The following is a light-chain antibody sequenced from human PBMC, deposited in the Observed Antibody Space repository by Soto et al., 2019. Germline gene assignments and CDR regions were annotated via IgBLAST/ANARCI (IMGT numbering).Light chain of an antibody. Sequence: EIVLTQSPGTLSLSPGESATLSCRASQSVGGSYLAWFQQKPGQAPRLLIYVASTRATGVPDRFSGSGSATDFSLTINRREPEDFAVYYCQHYGSSPWTFGQGTKVEIK. CDR2: VAS. CDR1: QSVGGSY. J-gene: IGKJ1*01. V-gene: IGKV3-20*01. CDR3: QHYGSSPWT.